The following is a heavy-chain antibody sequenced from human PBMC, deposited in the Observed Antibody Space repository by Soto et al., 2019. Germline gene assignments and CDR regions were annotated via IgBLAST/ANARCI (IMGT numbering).Heavy chain of an antibody. CDR2: ISFDGKQT. CDR3: TGWGDSTTYDP. CDR1: GFIFKTYT. J-gene: IGHJ4*02. Sequence: SLRLSCAASGFIFKTYTMHWVRQAPGKGLEWVAGISFDGKQTFYRDSVKGRFTISRDNSKNTLFLQMSSLRVEDTALYYCTGWGDSTTYDPRGQGTLVTVSS. D-gene: IGHD5-12*01. V-gene: IGHV3-30*04.